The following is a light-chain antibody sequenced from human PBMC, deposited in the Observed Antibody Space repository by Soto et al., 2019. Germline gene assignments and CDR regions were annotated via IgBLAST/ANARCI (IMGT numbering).Light chain of an antibody. J-gene: IGLJ3*02. Sequence: QAVVTQPPSASGSPGQSVTISCTGTSSDVGGYNYVSWYQQHPGKAPNLMIYEVSKRPSGVPDRFSGSKSGNTASLTVSGLQAEDEADYYCSSYAGSNILFGGGTKLTVL. CDR2: EVS. CDR1: SSDVGGYNY. V-gene: IGLV2-8*01. CDR3: SSYAGSNIL.